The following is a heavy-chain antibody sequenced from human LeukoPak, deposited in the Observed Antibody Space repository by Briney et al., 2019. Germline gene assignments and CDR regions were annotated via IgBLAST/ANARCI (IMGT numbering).Heavy chain of an antibody. CDR1: GGSISRSSYY. CDR3: ARHVSRVAVYDY. D-gene: IGHD6-19*01. Sequence: SETLSLTCTVSGGSISRSSYYWSWIRQPPGKGLEWIGEINHSGSTNYNPSLKSRVTISVDTSKNQFSLKLSSVTAADTAVYYCARHVSRVAVYDYWGQGTLVTVSS. J-gene: IGHJ4*02. V-gene: IGHV4-39*01. CDR2: INHSGST.